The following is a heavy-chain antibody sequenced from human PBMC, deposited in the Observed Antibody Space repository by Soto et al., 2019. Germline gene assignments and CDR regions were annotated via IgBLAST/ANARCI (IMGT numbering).Heavy chain of an antibody. D-gene: IGHD3-10*01. Sequence: SVKVSCKASGGTFSSYAISWVRQAPGQGLEWMGGIIPIFGTANYAQKFQGRVTITADESTSTAYMELSSLRSEDTAVYYCATCLHYYGSGSYYVRYGMDVWGQGTTVTVSS. J-gene: IGHJ6*02. CDR1: GGTFSSYA. CDR3: ATCLHYYGSGSYYVRYGMDV. V-gene: IGHV1-69*13. CDR2: IIPIFGTA.